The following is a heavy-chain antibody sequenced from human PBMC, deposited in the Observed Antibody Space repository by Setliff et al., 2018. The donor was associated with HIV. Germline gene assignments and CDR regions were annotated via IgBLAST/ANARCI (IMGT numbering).Heavy chain of an antibody. Sequence: LSLTCAVYGGSLSGFYWSWIRQPPGKGLEWIGEINHSGHTKYNSSLKSRVTISVDTSMNQFSLRLDSLTAADTAMYYCAGSYGSSWFAPFDYWGQGTLVTVSS. CDR1: GGSLSGFY. CDR3: AGSYGSSWFAPFDY. D-gene: IGHD6-13*01. J-gene: IGHJ4*02. CDR2: INHSGHT. V-gene: IGHV4-34*01.